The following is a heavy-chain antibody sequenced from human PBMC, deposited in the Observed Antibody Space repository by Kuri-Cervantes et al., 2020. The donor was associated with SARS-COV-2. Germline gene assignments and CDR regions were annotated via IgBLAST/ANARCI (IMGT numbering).Heavy chain of an antibody. CDR3: AKVTRSGYFPFAFDI. V-gene: IGHV3-23*01. D-gene: IGHD3-22*01. CDR2: VSGSGGNT. CDR1: GFTFSSYA. Sequence: ETLSLTCAASGFTFSSYAMSWVRQAPGKGLEWVSAVSGSGGNTYYADSVKGRFTISRDNSKNTLYLQISILRAEATAVYYWAKVTRSGYFPFAFDIWGQGTMVTVSS. J-gene: IGHJ3*02.